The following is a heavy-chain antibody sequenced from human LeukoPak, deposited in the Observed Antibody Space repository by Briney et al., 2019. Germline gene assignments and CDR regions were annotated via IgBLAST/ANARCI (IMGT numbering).Heavy chain of an antibody. CDR1: GYTFTSYY. J-gene: IGHJ4*02. V-gene: IGHV1-46*01. CDR3: ARDTVYGDNFDY. CDR2: INPSGSST. D-gene: IGHD4-17*01. Sequence: ASVKVSCKASGYTFTSYYMHWVRQAPGQGLEWMGIINPSGSSTNYAQKFQGRVTMTTDTSTSTAYMELRSLRSDDTAVYYCARDTVYGDNFDYWGQGTLVTVSS.